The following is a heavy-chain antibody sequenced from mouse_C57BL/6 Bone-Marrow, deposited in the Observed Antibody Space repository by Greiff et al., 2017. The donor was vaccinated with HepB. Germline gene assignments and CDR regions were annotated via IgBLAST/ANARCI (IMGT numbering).Heavy chain of an antibody. CDR2: IYPGSGST. J-gene: IGHJ4*01. V-gene: IGHV1-55*01. D-gene: IGHD1-1*02. CDR1: GYTFTSYW. CDR3: ASGGYPYYAMDY. Sequence: QVQLQQPGAELVKPGASVKMSCKASGYTFTSYWITWVKQRPGQGLEWIGDIYPGSGSTNYNEKFTSKATLTVDTSSSTAYMQLSSLTSEDSAVYYCASGGYPYYAMDYWGQGTAVTVSS.